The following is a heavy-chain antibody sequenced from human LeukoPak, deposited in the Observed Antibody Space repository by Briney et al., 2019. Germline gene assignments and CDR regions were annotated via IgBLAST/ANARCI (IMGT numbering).Heavy chain of an antibody. CDR2: INPKSGDT. CDR1: GYTFTDYY. CDR3: ASYFTVLTGYYTGDAFDM. D-gene: IGHD3-9*01. J-gene: IGHJ3*02. Sequence: ASVKVSCKTSGYTFTDYYIHWVRQAPGQGLVWMGWINPKSGDTKYGQTFQGRVTMTRDTSITTAYMELSRLRSDDTAVYYCASYFTVLTGYYTGDAFDMWGQGTTVTVSS. V-gene: IGHV1-2*02.